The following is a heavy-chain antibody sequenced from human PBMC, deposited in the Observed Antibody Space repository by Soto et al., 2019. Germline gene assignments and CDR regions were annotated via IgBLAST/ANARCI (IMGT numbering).Heavy chain of an antibody. CDR3: ARTLVVVPRVGYYFDY. V-gene: IGHV1-46*01. CDR2: INPSGGST. J-gene: IGHJ4*02. CDR1: GYTFTSYY. Sequence: ASVKVSCKASGYTFTSYYMHWVRQAPGQGLEWMGIINPSGGSTSYAQKFQGRVTMTRDTSTSTVYMELSSLRSEDTAVYYCARTLVVVPRVGYYFDYWGQGTLVTVSS. D-gene: IGHD3-22*01.